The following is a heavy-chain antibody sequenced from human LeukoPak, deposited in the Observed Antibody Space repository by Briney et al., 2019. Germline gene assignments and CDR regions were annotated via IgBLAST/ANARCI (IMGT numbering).Heavy chain of an antibody. CDR3: ARVPGPYTSMVSHLDY. V-gene: IGHV3-30*04. Sequence: GGSLRLSCTASGFSFNSYAMYWVRQAPGKGLAWVAVISNDGSNTFYADSVKGRFTISRDNSKNTLYLQMSSLRGDDTAIYYCARVPGPYTSMVSHLDYWGQGALVTVST. CDR1: GFSFNSYA. CDR2: ISNDGSNT. J-gene: IGHJ4*02. D-gene: IGHD5-18*01.